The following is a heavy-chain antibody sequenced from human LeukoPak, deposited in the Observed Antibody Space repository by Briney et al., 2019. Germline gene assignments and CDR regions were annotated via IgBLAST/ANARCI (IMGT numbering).Heavy chain of an antibody. D-gene: IGHD3-22*01. Sequence: SETLSLTCTVSGGSISSSSYYWGWIRQPSGKGLEWIGSIYYSGSTYYNPSLKSRVTISVDTSKNQFSLKLSSVTAADTAVYYCAREGYYDSSGYYYDAFDIWGQGTMVTVSS. CDR1: GGSISSSSYY. J-gene: IGHJ3*02. V-gene: IGHV4-39*07. CDR2: IYYSGST. CDR3: AREGYYDSSGYYYDAFDI.